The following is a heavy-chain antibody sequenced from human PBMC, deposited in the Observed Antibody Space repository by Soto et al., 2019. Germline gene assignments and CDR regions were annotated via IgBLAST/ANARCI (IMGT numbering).Heavy chain of an antibody. Sequence: GGSLRLSCAASGFTVSSNHMSWVRQAPGKGLEWVSVIYSGGSTYYADSVRGRFTISRDNSKNTLYLQMKSLRAEDTAVYYCARDPPATRHGMDVWGQGTTVTVSS. CDR1: GFTVSSNH. CDR2: IYSGGST. J-gene: IGHJ6*02. CDR3: ARDPPATRHGMDV. V-gene: IGHV3-53*01.